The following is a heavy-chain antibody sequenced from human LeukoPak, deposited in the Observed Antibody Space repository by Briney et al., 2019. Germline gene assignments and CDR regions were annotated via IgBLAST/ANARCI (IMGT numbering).Heavy chain of an antibody. V-gene: IGHV3-48*01. CDR1: GFTFSSYS. Sequence: GGSLRLSCAASGFTFSSYSMNWVRQAPGKGLEWISYISYDSAIKYYADSVRGRFTISRDNAKNSLSLRMHSLRAEDTAVYYCVRDNPRCCGVVPVNIDDYWGPGTLVTVSS. J-gene: IGHJ4*02. CDR3: VRDNPRCCGVVPVNIDDY. D-gene: IGHD2-15*01. CDR2: ISYDSAIK.